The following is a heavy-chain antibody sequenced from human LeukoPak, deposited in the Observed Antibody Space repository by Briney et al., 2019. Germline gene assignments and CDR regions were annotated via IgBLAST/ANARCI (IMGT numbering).Heavy chain of an antibody. CDR2: ISGGGHTT. CDR1: GFTFSNFA. J-gene: IGHJ4*02. Sequence: PGGSLRLSCAASGFTFSNFAMSWVRQAPGKGLEWVSAISGGGHTTYYADSVKGRFTISRDNSKNTMYLQMSSLRAEDTAMYYCAREPNSFDYWGQGTLVTVSS. CDR3: AREPNSFDY. V-gene: IGHV3-23*01. D-gene: IGHD5-24*01.